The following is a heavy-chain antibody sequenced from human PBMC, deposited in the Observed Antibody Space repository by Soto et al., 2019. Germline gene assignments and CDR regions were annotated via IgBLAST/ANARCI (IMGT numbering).Heavy chain of an antibody. D-gene: IGHD6-13*01. CDR3: AKDLPSGKLVHPITFDD. Sequence: GGSLRLSCAASGFTFSSYAMSWVRQAPGKGLEWVSAISGSGGSTYYADSVKGRFTISRDNSKNTLYLQMNSLRAEDTAVYYCAKDLPSGKLVHPITFDDWGQGTLVTVAA. CDR1: GFTFSSYA. V-gene: IGHV3-23*01. J-gene: IGHJ4*02. CDR2: ISGSGGST.